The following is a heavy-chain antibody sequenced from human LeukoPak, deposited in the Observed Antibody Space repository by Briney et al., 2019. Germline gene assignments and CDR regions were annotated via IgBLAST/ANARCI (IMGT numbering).Heavy chain of an antibody. Sequence: SETLSLTCTVSGGSISSYYWSWIRQPPGKGLEWIGYIYYSGSTNYNPSLKSRVTISVDTSKNQFSLTLSSVTAADTAVYYCARSGSHDFWEVWGKGTTVAVSS. CDR3: ARSGSHDFWEV. CDR1: GGSISSYY. V-gene: IGHV4-59*08. D-gene: IGHD3-3*01. CDR2: IYYSGST. J-gene: IGHJ6*04.